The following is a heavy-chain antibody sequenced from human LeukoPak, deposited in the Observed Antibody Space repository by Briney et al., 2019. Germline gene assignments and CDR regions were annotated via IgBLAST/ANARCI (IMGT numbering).Heavy chain of an antibody. J-gene: IGHJ4*02. Sequence: PSETLSLTCTVSGGSISSSSYYWGWIRQPPGKGLEWIGSIYYSGSTYYNPSLKSRVTISVDTSKNQFSLKLSSVTAADTAVYYCASFSLLWFGESKKDYWGQGTLVTVSS. D-gene: IGHD3-10*01. CDR1: GGSISSSSYY. CDR2: IYYSGST. V-gene: IGHV4-39*01. CDR3: ASFSLLWFGESKKDY.